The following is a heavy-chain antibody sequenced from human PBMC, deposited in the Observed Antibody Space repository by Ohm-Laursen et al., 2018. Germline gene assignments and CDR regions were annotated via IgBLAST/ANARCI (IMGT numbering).Heavy chain of an antibody. V-gene: IGHV3-48*03. CDR2: ISSSGSTI. D-gene: IGHD1-7*01. CDR1: GFTFSISG. CDR3: ARDRQKLELRGGFDY. J-gene: IGHJ4*02. Sequence: SLRLSCAASGFTFSISGMTWVRQAPGKGLEWVSYISSSGSTIYYADSVKGRFTISRDNAKNSLYLQMSSLRAEDTAVYYCARDRQKLELRGGFDYWGQGTLVTVSS.